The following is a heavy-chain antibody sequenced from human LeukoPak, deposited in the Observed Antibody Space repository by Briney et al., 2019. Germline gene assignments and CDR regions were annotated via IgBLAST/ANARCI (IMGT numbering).Heavy chain of an antibody. V-gene: IGHV4-59*10. D-gene: IGHD2-2*01. CDR2: IYTSGST. CDR1: GGSFSGYY. J-gene: IGHJ4*02. Sequence: SETLSLTCAVYGGSFSGYYWSWIRQPPGKGLEWIGRIYTSGSTNYNPSLKSRVTMSVDTSKNQFSLKLSSVTAADTAVYYCARGGLYCSSTSCYWAFDYWGQGTLVTVSS. CDR3: ARGGLYCSSTSCYWAFDY.